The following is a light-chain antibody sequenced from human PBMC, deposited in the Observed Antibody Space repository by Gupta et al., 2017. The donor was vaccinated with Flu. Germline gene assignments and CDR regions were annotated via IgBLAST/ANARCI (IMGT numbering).Light chain of an antibody. J-gene: IGKJ1*01. CDR3: QQYGDLLEWT. Sequence: DIQLTQSPSSLSASVGDRVTITCQASQDTFRNLNWYQHKPGKVPRLLIYQTSNLETGVPSRVSGSGSGTDWTVTISSLQPEDAATYYCQQYGDLLEWTFGQGTKVEIK. CDR1: QDTFRN. CDR2: QTS. V-gene: IGKV1-33*01.